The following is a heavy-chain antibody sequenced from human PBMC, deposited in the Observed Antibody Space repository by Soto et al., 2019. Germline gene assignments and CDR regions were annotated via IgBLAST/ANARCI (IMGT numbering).Heavy chain of an antibody. CDR2: ISGSAGAT. Sequence: GGSLRLSCAASGFTFNNYAMSWVRRAPGKGLEWASAISGSAGATYYADSVKGRFTISRDNSKNTLYLQMNSLRAEDTAVYYCARQDYSTTWYLNYWGQGTLVTVSS. CDR3: ARQDYSTTWYLNY. V-gene: IGHV3-23*01. D-gene: IGHD6-13*01. CDR1: GFTFNNYA. J-gene: IGHJ4*02.